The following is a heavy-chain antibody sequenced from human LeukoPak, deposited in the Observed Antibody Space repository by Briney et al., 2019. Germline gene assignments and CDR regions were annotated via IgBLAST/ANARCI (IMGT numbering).Heavy chain of an antibody. V-gene: IGHV3-74*01. CDR1: GFTFIDYD. J-gene: IGHJ3*02. CDR2: INSDGSST. CDR3: ARSGIVGAADDAFDI. D-gene: IGHD1-26*01. Sequence: PGGSLRLSCAASGFTFIDYDMHWVRQAPGKGLVWVSRINSDGSSTSYADSVKGRFTISRDNAKNTLYLQMNSLRAEDTAVYYCARSGIVGAADDAFDIWGQGTMVTVSS.